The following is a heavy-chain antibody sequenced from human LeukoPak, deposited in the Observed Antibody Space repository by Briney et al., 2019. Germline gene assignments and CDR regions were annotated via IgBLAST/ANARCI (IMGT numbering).Heavy chain of an antibody. CDR3: ARGEVLLWFGEFPNFDY. CDR2: IYYSGST. D-gene: IGHD3-10*01. J-gene: IGHJ4*02. V-gene: IGHV4-59*11. CDR1: GGSISSHF. Sequence: SETLSLTCTVSGGSISSHFWSWIRQPPGKGLEWIGYIYYSGSTNYNSSFKSRVTMSIDTSKNQFSLKLSSVTAADTAVYYCARGEVLLWFGEFPNFDYWGQGTLVTVSS.